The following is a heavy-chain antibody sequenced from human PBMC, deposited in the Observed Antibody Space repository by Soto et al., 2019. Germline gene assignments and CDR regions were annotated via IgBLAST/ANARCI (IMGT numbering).Heavy chain of an antibody. D-gene: IGHD6-6*01. CDR3: TGAWGSSLAEYFQH. Sequence: GESLKISCAASGFTFSNAWMSWVRQAPGKGLEWVGRIKSKTDGGTTDYAAPVKGRFTISRDDSKNTLYLQMNSLKTEYTAVYYCTGAWGSSLAEYFQHWGQGTLVTVSS. CDR1: GFTFSNAW. J-gene: IGHJ1*01. V-gene: IGHV3-15*01. CDR2: IKSKTDGGTT.